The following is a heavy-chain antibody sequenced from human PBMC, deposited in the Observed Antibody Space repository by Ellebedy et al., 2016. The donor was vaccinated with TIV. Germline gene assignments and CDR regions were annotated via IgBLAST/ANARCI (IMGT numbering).Heavy chain of an antibody. CDR3: AGGSGPNWLDP. Sequence: AASVTVSCKASGFTFTRYGINWVRQAPGQGLEWMGWISGYSGNTDYAQKFQGRVTMTTETGTNTGYMELTSLTSDDTAVYYCAGGSGPNWLDPWGQGTLVTVSS. V-gene: IGHV1-18*04. J-gene: IGHJ5*01. CDR1: GFTFTRYG. D-gene: IGHD6-19*01. CDR2: ISGYSGNT.